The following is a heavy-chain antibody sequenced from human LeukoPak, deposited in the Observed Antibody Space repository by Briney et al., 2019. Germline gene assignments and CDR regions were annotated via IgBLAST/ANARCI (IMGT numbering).Heavy chain of an antibody. J-gene: IGHJ6*02. CDR3: AKGVVAATNAAYYGMDV. D-gene: IGHD2-15*01. CDR1: GFTFSNYG. V-gene: IGHV3-30*18. CDR2: ISYDESDK. Sequence: GGSLRLSCAASGFTFSNYGMHWVRQAPGKGLEWVAVISYDESDKYYADSVKGRFTISRDNSKNTLYLQMNSLRPEDTDVYYCAKGVVAATNAAYYGMDVWGQGTTVTVSS.